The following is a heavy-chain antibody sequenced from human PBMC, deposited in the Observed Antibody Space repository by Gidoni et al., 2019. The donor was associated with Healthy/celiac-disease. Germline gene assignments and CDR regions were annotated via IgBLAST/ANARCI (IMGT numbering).Heavy chain of an antibody. V-gene: IGHV4-34*01. CDR2: INHSGRS. D-gene: IGHD3-3*01. CDR1: GGSFSGYY. CDR3: ARGSWEFWSGYRPNWFDP. J-gene: IGHJ5*02. Sequence: QVQLQQWGAGLLKPSETLSLTCAVYGGSFSGYYWSWIRQPPGKGLEWIVEINHSGRSNYNPALKRRVTISVDTAKNQFSLKLSAVTAADTAVDYCARGSWEFWSGYRPNWFDPWGQGTLVTVSS.